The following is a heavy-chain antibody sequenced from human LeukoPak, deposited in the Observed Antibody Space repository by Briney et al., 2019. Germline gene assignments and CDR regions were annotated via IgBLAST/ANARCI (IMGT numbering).Heavy chain of an antibody. CDR3: ARDHIDGFNPNNWFDP. D-gene: IGHD5-24*01. V-gene: IGHV4-39*07. J-gene: IGHJ5*02. Sequence: PSESLSLTCTVSGDSISKDYYCWVWIRQAPGMGLEWVVTIYNNANTYYNPPLESRVTMSVDTSKTKISLTLTSVTAADTAVYYCARDHIDGFNPNNWFDPWGQGTLVTVSS. CDR2: IYNNANT. CDR1: GDSISKDYYC.